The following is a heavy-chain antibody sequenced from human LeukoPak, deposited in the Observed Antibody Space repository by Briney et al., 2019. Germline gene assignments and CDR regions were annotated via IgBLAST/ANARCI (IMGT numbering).Heavy chain of an antibody. J-gene: IGHJ1*01. Sequence: PSETLSLTCSVSGDSISSSSYYWSWIRQPPGKGLEWIGYIYYSGSTNYNPSLKSRVTISVDTSKNQFSLKLSSVTAADTAVYYCARGTIEYFQHWGQGTLVTVSS. CDR3: ARGTIEYFQH. CDR1: GDSISSSSYY. CDR2: IYYSGST. V-gene: IGHV4-61*01. D-gene: IGHD5-24*01.